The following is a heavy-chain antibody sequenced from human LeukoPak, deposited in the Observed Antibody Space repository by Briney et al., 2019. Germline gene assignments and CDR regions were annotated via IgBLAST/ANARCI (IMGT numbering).Heavy chain of an antibody. CDR2: ISWNSGSI. V-gene: IGHV3-9*03. CDR3: AKDLDYGGNSGLDY. CDR1: GFTFSSYS. J-gene: IGHJ4*02. Sequence: GGSLRLSCAASGFTFSSYSMNWVRQAPGKGLEWVSGISWNSGSIGYADSVKGRFTISRDNAKNSLYLQMNSLRAEDMALYYCAKDLDYGGNSGLDYWGQGTLVTVSS. D-gene: IGHD4-23*01.